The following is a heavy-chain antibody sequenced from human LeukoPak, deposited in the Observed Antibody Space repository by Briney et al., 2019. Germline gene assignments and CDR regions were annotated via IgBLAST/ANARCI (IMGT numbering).Heavy chain of an antibody. Sequence: GGSLRLSCAASGFTFSKYGMHWVRQAPGKGLEWVAVIWHGQKKEYYADSVKGRFTISRDNSKNTLDLQMRSLRAEDTAVYYCARADNGSGSYAFDIWGQGTRVTVSS. CDR3: ARADNGSGSYAFDI. J-gene: IGHJ3*02. V-gene: IGHV3-33*08. CDR2: IWHGQKKE. D-gene: IGHD3-10*01. CDR1: GFTFSKYG.